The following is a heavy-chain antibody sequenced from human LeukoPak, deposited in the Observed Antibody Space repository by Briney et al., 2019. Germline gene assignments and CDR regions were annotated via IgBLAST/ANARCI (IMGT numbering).Heavy chain of an antibody. CDR3: TIAGYYDSSGYYQTFDY. CDR1: GFTFSNAW. CDR2: IKSKTDGGTT. Sequence: PGGSLRLSCAASGFTFSNAWMSWVRQAPGKGLEWVGRIKSKTDGGTTDYAAPVKGRFTISRDDSKNTLYLQMNSLKTEDTAVYYCTIAGYYDSSGYYQTFDYWGQGTLVTVSP. D-gene: IGHD3-22*01. J-gene: IGHJ4*02. V-gene: IGHV3-15*01.